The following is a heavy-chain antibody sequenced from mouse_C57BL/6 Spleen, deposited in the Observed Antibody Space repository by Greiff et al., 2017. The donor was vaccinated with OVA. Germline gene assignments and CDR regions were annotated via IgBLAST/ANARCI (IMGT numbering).Heavy chain of an antibody. J-gene: IGHJ4*01. CDR3: TRDTDYCRLFYMDY. CDR2: ISSGGDYI. D-gene: IGHD1-1*01. V-gene: IGHV5-9-1*02. Sequence: EVQRVESGEGLVKPGGSLKLSCAASGFTFSSYAMSWVRQTPEKRLEWVAYISSGGDYIYYADTVKGRFTISRDNARNTLYLQMSSLKSEDTAMYYCTRDTDYCRLFYMDYWGQGTSVTVSS. CDR1: GFTFSSYA.